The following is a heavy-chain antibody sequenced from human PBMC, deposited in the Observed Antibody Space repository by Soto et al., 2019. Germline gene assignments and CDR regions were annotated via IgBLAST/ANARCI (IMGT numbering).Heavy chain of an antibody. V-gene: IGHV3-33*01. Sequence: GGSLRLSCAASGFTFSSYGMHWVRQAPGKGLEWVAVIWYDGSNKYYADSVKGRFTISRDNSKNTLYLQMNSLRAEDTAVYYCARDFAYYDFWSGYYMSYYYYGMDVWGQGTTVTVSS. D-gene: IGHD3-3*01. J-gene: IGHJ6*02. CDR3: ARDFAYYDFWSGYYMSYYYYGMDV. CDR2: IWYDGSNK. CDR1: GFTFSSYG.